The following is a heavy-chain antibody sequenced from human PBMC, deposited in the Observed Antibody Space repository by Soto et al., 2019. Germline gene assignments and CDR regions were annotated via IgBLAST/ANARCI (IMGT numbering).Heavy chain of an antibody. Sequence: QVRLVQSGAEVRKPGASVTVSCRSSGDSFNDYYIHWVRQAPGQGFEWMGWINPNGGVTKYAQKFQGWVSMTRDTSIRTVYMQLSRLRSDDTAFYYCARESGGATATLDYYYFYMDVWGTGTTVTVSS. D-gene: IGHD5-12*01. CDR1: GDSFNDYY. CDR2: INPNGGVT. CDR3: ARESGGATATLDYYYFYMDV. J-gene: IGHJ6*03. V-gene: IGHV1-2*04.